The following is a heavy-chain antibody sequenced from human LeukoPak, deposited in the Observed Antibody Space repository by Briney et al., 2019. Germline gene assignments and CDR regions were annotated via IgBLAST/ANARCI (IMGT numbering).Heavy chain of an antibody. V-gene: IGHV3-9*01. D-gene: IGHD6-19*01. Sequence: PGGSRRLSCAASGFTFDDYAMHWARQAPGKGLEWVSGISWNSGSIGYADSVKGRFTISRDNAKNSLYLQMNSLRAEDTAVYYCARVSNSGWGSRFDPWGQGTLVTVSS. CDR3: ARVSNSGWGSRFDP. J-gene: IGHJ5*02. CDR2: ISWNSGSI. CDR1: GFTFDDYA.